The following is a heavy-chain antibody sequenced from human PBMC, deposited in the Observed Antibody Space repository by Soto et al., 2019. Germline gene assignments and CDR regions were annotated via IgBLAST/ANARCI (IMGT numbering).Heavy chain of an antibody. J-gene: IGHJ4*02. CDR1: GGSFSGYY. V-gene: IGHV4-34*01. D-gene: IGHD3-9*01. CDR2: INHSGST. Sequence: SETLSLTCTVYGGSFSGYYWSWIRQPPGKGLEWIGEINHSGSTNYNPSLKSRVTISVDTSKNQFSLKLSSVTAADTAVYYCARGVLRYFDSDYWGQGTLVTVSS. CDR3: ARGVLRYFDSDY.